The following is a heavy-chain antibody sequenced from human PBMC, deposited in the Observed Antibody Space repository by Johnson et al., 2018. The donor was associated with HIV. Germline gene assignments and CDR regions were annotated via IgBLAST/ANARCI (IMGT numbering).Heavy chain of an antibody. J-gene: IGHJ3*02. CDR2: INWNGGST. CDR1: GFTFGAYV. Sequence: VLLVESGGGVVRPGGSLRLSCAASGFTFGAYVMSWVRQAPGQGLEWVSGINWNGGSTGYVDSVKGRFTISRDNSKNTLYLQMNSLRTEDTAMYYCAKGHSSGYPKDAFDIWGRGTIVTVSS. D-gene: IGHD3-22*01. V-gene: IGHV3-20*04. CDR3: AKGHSSGYPKDAFDI.